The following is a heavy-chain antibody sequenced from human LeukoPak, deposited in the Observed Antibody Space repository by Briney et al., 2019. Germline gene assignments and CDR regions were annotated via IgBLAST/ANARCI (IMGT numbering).Heavy chain of an antibody. CDR3: AREGPYSSSSVANWFDP. CDR2: ISYDGSNK. Sequence: GGSLRLSCAASGFTFSSYAMHWVRQAPGKGLEWVAVISYDGSNKYYADSVKGRFTISRDNSKNTLYLQMNSLRAEDTAVYYCAREGPYSSSSVANWFDPWGQGTLVTVSS. D-gene: IGHD6-6*01. CDR1: GFTFSSYA. V-gene: IGHV3-30-3*01. J-gene: IGHJ5*02.